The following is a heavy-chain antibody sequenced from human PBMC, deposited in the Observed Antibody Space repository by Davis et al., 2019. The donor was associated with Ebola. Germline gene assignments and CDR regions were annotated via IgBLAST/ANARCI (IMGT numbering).Heavy chain of an antibody. D-gene: IGHD4-17*01. J-gene: IGHJ2*01. V-gene: IGHV3-23*01. CDR3: AKVGTMVTPGNQDYWYFDL. Sequence: PGGSLRLSCAASGFPFSTYNMNWVRQAPGKGLEWVSAISGSGGSTYYADSVKGRFTISRDNSKNTLYLQMNSLRVEDTAVYYCAKVGTMVTPGNQDYWYFDLWGRGTLVTVSS. CDR2: ISGSGGST. CDR1: GFPFSTYN.